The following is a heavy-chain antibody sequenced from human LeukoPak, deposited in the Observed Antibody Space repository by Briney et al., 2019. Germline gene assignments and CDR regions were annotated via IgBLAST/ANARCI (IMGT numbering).Heavy chain of an antibody. CDR3: ARGYCSGGSCYVFDY. CDR1: GFTFSSYS. Sequence: PGGPLRLSCAASGFTFSSYSMNWVRQAPGKGLEWVSYISSSSSTIYYADSVKGRFTISRDNAKNSLYLQMNSLRAEDTAVYYCARGYCSGGSCYVFDYWGQGTLVTVSS. CDR2: ISSSSSTI. J-gene: IGHJ4*02. D-gene: IGHD2-15*01. V-gene: IGHV3-48*01.